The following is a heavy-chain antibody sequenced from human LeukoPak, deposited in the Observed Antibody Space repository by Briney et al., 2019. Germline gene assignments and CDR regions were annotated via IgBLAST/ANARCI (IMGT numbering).Heavy chain of an antibody. CDR3: AREFDY. CDR2: IYTSGNT. V-gene: IGHV4-4*07. J-gene: IGHJ4*02. CDR1: GGSISSYY. Sequence: SETLSLTCTVSGGSISSYYWSWIRQPAGKGLEWIGRIYTSGNTKYNPSLKSRVTMSIDTAKNQFSLKLTSVTAADTAVYYCAREFDYWGQGTLVTVSS.